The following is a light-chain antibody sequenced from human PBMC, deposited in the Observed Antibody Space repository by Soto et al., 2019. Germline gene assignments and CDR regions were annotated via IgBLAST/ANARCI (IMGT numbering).Light chain of an antibody. CDR1: SSDVGNNNY. V-gene: IGLV2-14*03. CDR2: DVT. CDR3: GSFTGSSYV. Sequence: QSVLTQPASVSGSPGQSITISCTGTSSDVGNNNYVSWYQHNPGRAPKVMICDVTNRPSGVSNRFSGSKSGNTASLTISGLQAEDEADYYCGSFTGSSYVSGTGTKVTVL. J-gene: IGLJ1*01.